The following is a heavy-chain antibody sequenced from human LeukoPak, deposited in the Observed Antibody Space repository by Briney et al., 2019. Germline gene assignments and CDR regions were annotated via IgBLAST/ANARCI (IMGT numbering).Heavy chain of an antibody. CDR2: ISGSGGST. D-gene: IGHD1-26*01. J-gene: IGHJ4*02. CDR1: GFTFSSYA. CDR3: AKDRSAGSYADY. Sequence: PGGSLRLSCAASGFTFSSYAMSWVRQAPRKGLEWVSAISGSGGSTYYADSVKGRFTISRDNSKNTLYLQMNSLRSEDTAVYYCAKDRSAGSYADYWGQGTLVTLSS. V-gene: IGHV3-23*01.